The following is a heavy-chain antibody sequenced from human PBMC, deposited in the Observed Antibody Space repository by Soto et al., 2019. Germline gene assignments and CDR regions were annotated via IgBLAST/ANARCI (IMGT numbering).Heavy chain of an antibody. CDR3: ARDRAGYGDYDNPWFDP. V-gene: IGHV1-69*04. CDR1: GGTFSSYT. J-gene: IGHJ5*02. D-gene: IGHD4-17*01. CDR2: IIPILGIA. Sequence: GASVKVSCKASGGTFSSYTISWVRQAPGQGLEWMGRIIPILGIANYAQKFQGRVTITADKSTSTAYMELSSLRSEDTAVYYCARDRAGYGDYDNPWFDPWGQGTLVTVSS.